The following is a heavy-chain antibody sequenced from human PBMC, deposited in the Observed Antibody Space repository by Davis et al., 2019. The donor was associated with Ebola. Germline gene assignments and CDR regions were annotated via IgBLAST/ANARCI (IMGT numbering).Heavy chain of an antibody. CDR2: IYYSGST. CDR1: GGFFSSYY. Sequence: SETLSLTCAVYGGFFSSYYWSWIRQPPGKGLEWSGYIYYSGSTNYNPSLKSRVTISVDTSKNQFSLKLSSVTAADTAVYYCARVPRYCSSTSCYVDAFDIWGQGTMVTVSS. CDR3: ARVPRYCSSTSCYVDAFDI. V-gene: IGHV4-59*01. D-gene: IGHD2-2*01. J-gene: IGHJ3*02.